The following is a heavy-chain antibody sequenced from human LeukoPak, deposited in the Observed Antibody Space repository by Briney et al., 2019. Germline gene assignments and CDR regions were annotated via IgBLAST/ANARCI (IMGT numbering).Heavy chain of an antibody. CDR1: GFTFSDYY. V-gene: IGHV3-11*06. CDR3: ARDHRDSSPYYYYDMDV. CDR2: ISSSSSYI. J-gene: IGHJ6*02. D-gene: IGHD6-13*01. Sequence: GGSLRLSCAASGFTFSDYYMSWIRQAPGKGLEWVLSISSSSSYIYYADSVKGRFTISRDNAKNSLYLQMNSLRAEDTAVYYCARDHRDSSPYYYYDMDVWGQGTTVTVSS.